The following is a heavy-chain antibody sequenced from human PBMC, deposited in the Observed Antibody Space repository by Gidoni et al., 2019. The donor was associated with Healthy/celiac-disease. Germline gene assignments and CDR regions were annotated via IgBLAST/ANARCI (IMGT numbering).Heavy chain of an antibody. V-gene: IGHV3-9*01. J-gene: IGHJ5*02. CDR3: AKDIGSNYVGWFDP. CDR1: GFTFDDYA. D-gene: IGHD4-4*01. CDR2: ISWNSGSI. Sequence: EVQLVESGGGLVQPGRSLRLSCAASGFTFDDYAMHWVRQAPGKGLGWVSGISWNSGSIGYADSVKGRFTISRDNAKNSLYLQMNSLRAEDTALYYCAKDIGSNYVGWFDPWGQGTLVTVSS.